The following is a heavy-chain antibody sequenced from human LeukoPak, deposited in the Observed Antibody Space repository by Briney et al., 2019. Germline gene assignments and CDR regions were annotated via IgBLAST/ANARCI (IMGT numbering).Heavy chain of an antibody. V-gene: IGHV3-48*01. J-gene: IGHJ6*02. Sequence: GGSLRLSCAASGFTFSSYSMNWVRQAPGKGLEWVSYISSSSSTIYYADSVKGRFTISRDNAKNSLYLQMNSLRAEDTAVYYCAKVSGGGLYYDGMDVWGQGTTVTVSS. CDR1: GFTFSSYS. D-gene: IGHD1-14*01. CDR3: AKVSGGGLYYDGMDV. CDR2: ISSSSSTI.